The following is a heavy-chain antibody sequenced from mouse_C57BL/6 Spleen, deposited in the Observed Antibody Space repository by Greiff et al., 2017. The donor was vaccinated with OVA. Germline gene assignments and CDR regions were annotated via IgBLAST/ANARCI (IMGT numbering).Heavy chain of an antibody. Sequence: EVQLQQSGPELVKPGASVKISCKASGYSFTGYYMNWVKQSPEKSLEWIGEINPSTGGTTYNQKFKAKATLTVDKSSSTAYMQHKSLTSEDSAVYYCAYGNYGFAYWGQGTLVTVSA. V-gene: IGHV1-42*01. J-gene: IGHJ3*01. CDR1: GYSFTGYY. CDR2: INPSTGGT. CDR3: AYGNYGFAY. D-gene: IGHD2-1*01.